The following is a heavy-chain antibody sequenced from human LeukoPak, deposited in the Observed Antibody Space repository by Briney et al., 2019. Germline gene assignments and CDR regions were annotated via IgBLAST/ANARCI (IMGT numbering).Heavy chain of an antibody. CDR2: IYPGDSDT. CDR1: GYSFTSYW. Sequence: GESLKISCKGSGYSFTSYWIGWVRQMPGKGLEWMGIIYPGDSDTGYSPSFQGQVTISADKSISTAYLQWSSLKASDTAMYYCARRPLHSQNWLAPWGQGTLVTVSS. V-gene: IGHV5-51*01. CDR3: ARRPLHSQNWLAP. J-gene: IGHJ5*02.